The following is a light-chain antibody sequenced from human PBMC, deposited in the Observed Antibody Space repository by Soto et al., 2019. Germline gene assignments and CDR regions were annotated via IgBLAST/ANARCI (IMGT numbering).Light chain of an antibody. CDR1: QTISNY. Sequence: DIQMTQSPSSLSASVGDRVTITCRASQTISNYLNWYQQKPGKAPKLLIYAASSLQSGVPSRFSGSGSGTDSTLTISSLQPEDFATYYCQQSYNTPRTFGQGTKVDIK. CDR3: QQSYNTPRT. J-gene: IGKJ1*01. CDR2: AAS. V-gene: IGKV1-39*01.